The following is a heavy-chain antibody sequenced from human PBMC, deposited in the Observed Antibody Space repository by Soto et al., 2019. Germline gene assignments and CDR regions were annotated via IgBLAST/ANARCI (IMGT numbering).Heavy chain of an antibody. J-gene: IGHJ4*02. Sequence: GESLKISCKSSGYIFSEYWIGWVRQMPGKGLEWMGIIYPGDSDTRYSPSFQGQVTISADKSITTAYLQWRSLKASDTAIYYCVVYSSSSGRHFDYWGQGTLVTVSS. CDR1: GYIFSEYW. CDR3: VVYSSSSGRHFDY. V-gene: IGHV5-51*01. CDR2: IYPGDSDT. D-gene: IGHD6-6*01.